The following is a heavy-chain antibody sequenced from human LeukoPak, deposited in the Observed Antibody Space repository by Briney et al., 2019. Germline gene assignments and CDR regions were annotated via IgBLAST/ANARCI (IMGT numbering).Heavy chain of an antibody. Sequence: SETLSLTCAVSGYSITSGYHWGWIRQAPGKGLEWIGSMYHGGDTYDNPSLKSRVTLSVDTSKNQFSLNLRSVTAADTAVYYCTRVYGSGWPFDYWGQGTLVTVAS. CDR1: GYSITSGYH. CDR3: TRVYGSGWPFDY. V-gene: IGHV4-38-2*01. CDR2: MYHGGDT. J-gene: IGHJ4*02. D-gene: IGHD6-19*01.